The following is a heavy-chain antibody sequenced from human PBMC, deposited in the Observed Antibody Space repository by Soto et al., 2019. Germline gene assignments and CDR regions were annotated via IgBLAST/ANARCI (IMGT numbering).Heavy chain of an antibody. CDR1: GGSISSSSYY. CDR3: ARRYSGYGDY. V-gene: IGHV4-39*01. J-gene: IGHJ4*02. D-gene: IGHD5-12*01. CDR2: IYYSGST. Sequence: SETLSLTCTVSGGSISSSSYYWGWIRQPPGKGLEWIGSIYYSGSTYYNPSLKSRVTISVDTSKNQFSLKLSSVTAADTAVYYCARRYSGYGDYWGQGTLVTVSS.